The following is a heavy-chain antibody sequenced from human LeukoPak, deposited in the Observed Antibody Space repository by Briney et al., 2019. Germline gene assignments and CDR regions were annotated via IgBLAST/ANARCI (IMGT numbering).Heavy chain of an antibody. CDR3: ARPRDGYPGGFDY. Sequence: ESLKISCKGSGYRFTTYWIAWVRQMPGKGLEWMGIIYPGDSDTRYSPSFQGQVTISADKSVSTAYLQWSSLKASDSAMYYCARPRDGYPGGFDYWGQGTLVTVSS. CDR2: IYPGDSDT. J-gene: IGHJ4*02. D-gene: IGHD5-24*01. V-gene: IGHV5-51*01. CDR1: GYRFTTYW.